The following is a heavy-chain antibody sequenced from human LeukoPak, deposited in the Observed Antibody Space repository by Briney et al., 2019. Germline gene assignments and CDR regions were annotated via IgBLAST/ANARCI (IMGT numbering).Heavy chain of an antibody. D-gene: IGHD2-2*01. J-gene: IGHJ4*02. CDR2: IIPILGIA. CDR1: GGTFSSYA. CDR3: ARVGGSRYCSSTSCLSHDY. V-gene: IGHV1-69*04. Sequence: ASVKVSCKASGGTFSSYAIRWVRQAPGQGLEWMGRIIPILGIANYAQKFQGRVTITADKSTSTAYMELSSLRSEDTAVYYCARVGGSRYCSSTSCLSHDYWGQGTLVTVSS.